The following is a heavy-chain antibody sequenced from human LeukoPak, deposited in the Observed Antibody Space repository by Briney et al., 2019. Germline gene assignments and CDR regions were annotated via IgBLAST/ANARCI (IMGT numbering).Heavy chain of an antibody. CDR2: IDSNGGGA. Sequence: GGSLRLSCATSGFTFNIYWMQWVRQVPGKGLVWVSRIDSNGGGATYADSLKGRFTTSRDNANSTTYLQMNRLRAEDTPVYHWARTKYSSRRLLDYWEQGALVTV. D-gene: IGHD2-2*01. CDR3: ARTKYSSRRLLDY. CDR1: GFTFNIYW. V-gene: IGHV3-74*03. J-gene: IGHJ4*02.